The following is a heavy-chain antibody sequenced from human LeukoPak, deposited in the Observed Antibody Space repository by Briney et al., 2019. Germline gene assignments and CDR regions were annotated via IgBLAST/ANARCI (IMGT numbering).Heavy chain of an antibody. J-gene: IGHJ4*02. D-gene: IGHD1-26*01. CDR3: AKAWEHYFDY. V-gene: IGHV3-30*02. Sequence: GGSLRLSCAASGFTFSSYGMHWVRQAPGKGLGWVAFIRYDGSNKYYADSVKGRFTISRDNSKNTLYLQMNSLRAEDTAVYYCAKAWEHYFDYWGQGTLVTVSS. CDR1: GFTFSSYG. CDR2: IRYDGSNK.